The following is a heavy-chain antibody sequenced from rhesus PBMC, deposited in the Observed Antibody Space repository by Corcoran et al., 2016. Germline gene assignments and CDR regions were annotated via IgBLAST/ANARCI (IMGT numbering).Heavy chain of an antibody. J-gene: IGHJ4*01. CDR3: ARDGDSSWSVFDY. CDR2: IYGSSTST. V-gene: IGHV4S10*01. D-gene: IGHD6-13*01. Sequence: QVQLQESGPGVVKSSETLSLTCAVSGGSISDSYRWSWIRQPPGKGLEWIGYIYGSSTSTNYNPSLKSRVTISKDTSKNQFSLKLSSVTAADTAVFYCARDGDSSWSVFDYWGQGVLVTVSS. CDR1: GGSISDSYR.